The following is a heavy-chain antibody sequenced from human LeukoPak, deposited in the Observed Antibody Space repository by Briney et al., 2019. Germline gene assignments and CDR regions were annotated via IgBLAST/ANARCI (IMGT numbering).Heavy chain of an antibody. CDR3: ARGSHRVGDSSGYSLFDY. V-gene: IGHV3-48*04. Sequence: GGSLRLSCAASGFTFSSYSMNWIRQAPGKGLEWVSYISSSGSTIYYADSVKGRFTISRDNAKNSLYLQMNSLRAEDTAVYYCARGSHRVGDSSGYSLFDYWGQGTLVTVSS. CDR2: ISSSGSTI. J-gene: IGHJ4*02. CDR1: GFTFSSYS. D-gene: IGHD3-22*01.